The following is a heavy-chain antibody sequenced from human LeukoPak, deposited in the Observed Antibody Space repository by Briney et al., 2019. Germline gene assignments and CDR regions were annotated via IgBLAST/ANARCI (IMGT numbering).Heavy chain of an antibody. CDR2: INHSGST. Sequence: SETLSLTCALYGGSFSGYFWSWIRQPPGKGLEWIGEINHSGSTTYNPSLESRVTISVDTSKNQFSLKLTSVPAADTAVYYCARVLLGYGSGSLHHYFDYWGQGTLVTVSS. CDR3: ARVLLGYGSGSLHHYFDY. CDR1: GGSFSGYF. J-gene: IGHJ4*02. V-gene: IGHV4-34*01. D-gene: IGHD3-10*01.